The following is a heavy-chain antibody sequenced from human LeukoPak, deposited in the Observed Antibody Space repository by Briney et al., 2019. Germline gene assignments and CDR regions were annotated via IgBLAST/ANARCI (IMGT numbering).Heavy chain of an antibody. CDR2: IIPIFGTA. Sequence: SVKVSCKASGGAFSSYAISWVRQAPGQGLEWMGGIIPIFGTANYAQKFQGRVTITTDESTSTAYMELSSLRSEDTAVYYCARSGGREDYFDYWGQGTLVTVSS. V-gene: IGHV1-69*05. D-gene: IGHD1-14*01. CDR1: GGAFSSYA. CDR3: ARSGGREDYFDY. J-gene: IGHJ4*02.